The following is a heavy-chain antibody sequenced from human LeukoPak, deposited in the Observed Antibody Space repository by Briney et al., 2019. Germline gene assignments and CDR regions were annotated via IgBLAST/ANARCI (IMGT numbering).Heavy chain of an antibody. V-gene: IGHV3-23*01. Sequence: PGGSLRLSCAASGFTFSSYAVSWVRQAPGKGLEWVSAISGSGGSTYYADSVKGRFTISRDNSKNTLYLQMNSLRAEDTAVYYCAKNGITIFGVVIDPFDYWGQGTLVTVSS. CDR3: AKNGITIFGVVIDPFDY. CDR1: GFTFSSYA. D-gene: IGHD3-3*01. CDR2: ISGSGGST. J-gene: IGHJ4*02.